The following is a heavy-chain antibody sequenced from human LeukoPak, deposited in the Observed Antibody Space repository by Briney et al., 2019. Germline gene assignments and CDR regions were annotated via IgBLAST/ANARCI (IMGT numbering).Heavy chain of an antibody. D-gene: IGHD3-3*01. CDR1: GGSISSGGYY. CDR3: ARTLRFLEWFDY. J-gene: IGHJ4*02. Sequence: PSQTLSLTCTVSGGSISSGGYYWRWIRQHRGKGLEWIGYIYYSGSTYYNPSLKSRVTISVDTSKNQFSLKLSSVTAADTAVYYCARTLRFLEWFDYWGQGTLVTVSS. V-gene: IGHV4-31*03. CDR2: IYYSGST.